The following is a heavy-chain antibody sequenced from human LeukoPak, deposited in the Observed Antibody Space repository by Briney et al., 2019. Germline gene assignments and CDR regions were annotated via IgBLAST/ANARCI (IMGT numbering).Heavy chain of an antibody. J-gene: IGHJ4*02. Sequence: PGASLRLSCAASGFTFSSYAMSWVRQAPGKGLEWVSTISGISGSTYYADSVQGRFTISRDNSKNTLYLQMNSLRAEDTAVYYCAKRYYDSSGYRWFDYWGQGTLVTVSS. CDR2: ISGISGST. D-gene: IGHD3-22*01. CDR3: AKRYYDSSGYRWFDY. CDR1: GFTFSSYA. V-gene: IGHV3-23*01.